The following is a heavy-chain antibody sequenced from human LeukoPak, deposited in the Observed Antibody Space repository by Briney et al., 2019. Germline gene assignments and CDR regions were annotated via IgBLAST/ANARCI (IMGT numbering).Heavy chain of an antibody. D-gene: IGHD3-22*01. Sequence: SETLSLTCSVSGDSVSRSDSYWDWIRRPPGKGLEWIGTIYYSGRTYCSPSLKSRVTMSVDPSNNQFSLTLRSVTAADTAVYYCARRRYYDGSGYLEWGQGTLLSVSS. J-gene: IGHJ1*01. CDR3: ARRRYYDGSGYLE. V-gene: IGHV4-39*01. CDR2: IYYSGRT. CDR1: GDSVSRSDSY.